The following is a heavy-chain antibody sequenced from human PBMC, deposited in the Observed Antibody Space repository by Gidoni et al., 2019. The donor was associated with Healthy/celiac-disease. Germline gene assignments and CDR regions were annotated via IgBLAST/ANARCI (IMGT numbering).Heavy chain of an antibody. Sequence: EVQLVESGGGLVQPGRSLRLSCAAPGFTFADYASPWGRQAPGKGLEGVSGISWNSGSIGYADSVKGRFTISRDNAKNALYLQMNSLRAEDTALYYCAKDLTGSGSYSAPGYWGQGTLVTVSS. D-gene: IGHD3-10*01. CDR2: ISWNSGSI. CDR1: GFTFADYA. CDR3: AKDLTGSGSYSAPGY. V-gene: IGHV3-9*01. J-gene: IGHJ4*02.